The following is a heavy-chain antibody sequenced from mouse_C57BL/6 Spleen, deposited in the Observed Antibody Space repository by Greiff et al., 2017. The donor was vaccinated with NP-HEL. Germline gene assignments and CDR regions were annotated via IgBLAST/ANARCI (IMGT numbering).Heavy chain of an antibody. Sequence: VQLKQSGPELVKPGASVKISCKASGYTFTDYYMNWVKQSHGKSLEWIGDINPNNGGTSYNQKFKGKATLTVDKSSSTAYMELRSLTSEDSAVYYCARVYSNFYAMDYWGQGTSVTVSS. J-gene: IGHJ4*01. V-gene: IGHV1-26*01. D-gene: IGHD2-5*01. CDR1: GYTFTDYY. CDR3: ARVYSNFYAMDY. CDR2: INPNNGGT.